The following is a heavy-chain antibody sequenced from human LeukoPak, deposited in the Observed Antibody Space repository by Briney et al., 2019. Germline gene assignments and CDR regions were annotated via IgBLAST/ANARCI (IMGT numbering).Heavy chain of an antibody. CDR1: GGSISSSSYY. J-gene: IGHJ5*02. D-gene: IGHD3-10*01. CDR3: AREDGLLWFGELTWFDP. CDR2: IYTSGST. V-gene: IGHV4-39*07. Sequence: RASETLSLTCTVSGGSISSSSYYWGWIRQPPGKGLEWIGSIYTSGSTNYNPSLKSRVTMSVDTSKNQFSLKLSSVTAADTAVYYCAREDGLLWFGELTWFDPWGQGTLVTVSS.